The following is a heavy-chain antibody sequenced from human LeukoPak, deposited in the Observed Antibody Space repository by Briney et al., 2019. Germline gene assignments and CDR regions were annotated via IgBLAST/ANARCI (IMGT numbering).Heavy chain of an antibody. D-gene: IGHD2/OR15-2a*01. CDR3: ARTFYDTLDSDAFDF. Sequence: GASVKVSCKASGYTFTDYYMHWVRQAPGQGLEWMGWINPDSDGTNNAQKFQGRVTMTRDTSISTAYMELSRLRSDDTAVYYCARTFYDTLDSDAFDFWGQGTMVIVSS. CDR1: GYTFTDYY. J-gene: IGHJ3*01. CDR2: INPDSDGT. V-gene: IGHV1-2*02.